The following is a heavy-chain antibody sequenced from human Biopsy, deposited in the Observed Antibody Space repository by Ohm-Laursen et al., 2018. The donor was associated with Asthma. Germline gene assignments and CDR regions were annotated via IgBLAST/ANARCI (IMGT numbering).Heavy chain of an antibody. D-gene: IGHD1-26*01. J-gene: IGHJ4*02. CDR1: GFTFSSYA. CDR2: ISGSGGST. CDR3: AKDKRYSGSYFDY. Sequence: GSLRLSCAASGFTFSSYAVSWVRQAPGKGLEWVSAISGSGGSTYYADSVKGRFTISRDNSKNTLYLQMNSLRAEDTAVYYCAKDKRYSGSYFDYWGQGTLVTVSS. V-gene: IGHV3-23*01.